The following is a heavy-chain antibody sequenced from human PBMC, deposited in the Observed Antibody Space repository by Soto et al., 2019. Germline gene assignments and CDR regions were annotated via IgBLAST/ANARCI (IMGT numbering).Heavy chain of an antibody. J-gene: IGHJ5*02. CDR3: ARGEDDDSSGYYTRFEP. D-gene: IGHD3-22*01. CDR1: GGSFGGYY. Sequence: SGAPALTCAVSGGSFGGYYWSWIRQPPGKGLEWIGEINHSGSTNYNPSLKSRVTISVDTSKNQFSLKLSSVTAADTAVYYCARGEDDDSSGYYTRFEPCGQGPLVIV. V-gene: IGHV4-34*01. CDR2: INHSGST.